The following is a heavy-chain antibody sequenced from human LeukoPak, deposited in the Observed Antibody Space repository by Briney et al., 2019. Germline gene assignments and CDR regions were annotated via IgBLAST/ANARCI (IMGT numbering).Heavy chain of an antibody. Sequence: GGSLRLSCAASGFTFSSYAMHWVRQAPGKGLEWVAVISYDGSNKYYADSVKGRFTISRDNSKNTLYLQMNSLRAEDTAVYYCARDQSGLRYFDWLPLPNDYWGQGTLVTVSS. CDR3: ARDQSGLRYFDWLPLPNDY. D-gene: IGHD3-9*01. CDR1: GFTFSSYA. V-gene: IGHV3-30-3*01. J-gene: IGHJ4*02. CDR2: ISYDGSNK.